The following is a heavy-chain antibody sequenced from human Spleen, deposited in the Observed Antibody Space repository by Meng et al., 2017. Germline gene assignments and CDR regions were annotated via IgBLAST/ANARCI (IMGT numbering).Heavy chain of an antibody. Sequence: GESLKISCAASGFTFSSYAMHWVRQAPGKGLEWVAVISYDGSNKYYADSVKGRFTISRDNSKNTLYLQMNSLRAEDTAVYYCARGRYSSSWTGGPDWYFDLWGRGTLVTVSS. CDR1: GFTFSSYA. CDR3: ARGRYSSSWTGGPDWYFDL. V-gene: IGHV3-30*04. CDR2: ISYDGSNK. J-gene: IGHJ2*01. D-gene: IGHD6-13*01.